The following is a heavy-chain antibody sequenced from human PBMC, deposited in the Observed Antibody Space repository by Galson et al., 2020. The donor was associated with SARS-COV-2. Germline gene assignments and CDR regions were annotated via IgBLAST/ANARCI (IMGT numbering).Heavy chain of an antibody. CDR1: GFTFSSYG. D-gene: IGHD3-22*01. V-gene: IGHV3-33*01. CDR3: ARDGYYYDSSGYYYNPGYYYYGMDV. CDR2: IWYDGSNK. J-gene: IGHJ6*02. Sequence: GGSLRLSCAASGFTFSSYGMHWVRQAPGKGLEWVAVIWYDGSNKYYADSVKGRFTISRDNSKNTLHLQMNSLRAEDTAVYYCARDGYYYDSSGYYYNPGYYYYGMDVWGQGTTVTVSS.